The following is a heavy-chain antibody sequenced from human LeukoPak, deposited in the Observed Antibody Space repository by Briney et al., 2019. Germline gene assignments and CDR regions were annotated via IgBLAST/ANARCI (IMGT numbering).Heavy chain of an antibody. CDR1: GGSISSYY. J-gene: IGHJ6*02. V-gene: IGHV4-34*01. CDR2: INHSGST. D-gene: IGHD3-10*01. CDR3: ARGSRLSYYYGSGSPNYYGMDV. Sequence: SETLSLTCTVSGGSISSYYWSWIRQPPGKGLEWIGEINHSGSTNYNPSLKSRVTISVDTSKNQFSLKLSSVTAADTAVYYCARGSRLSYYYGSGSPNYYGMDVWGQGTTVTVSS.